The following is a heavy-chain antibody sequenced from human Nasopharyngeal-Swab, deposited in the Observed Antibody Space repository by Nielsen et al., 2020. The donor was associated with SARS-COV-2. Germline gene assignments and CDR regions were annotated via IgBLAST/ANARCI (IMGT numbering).Heavy chain of an antibody. CDR3: ARQPEDTAMGTGLIDY. V-gene: IGHV5-51*01. CDR2: IYPGDSDT. CDR1: GYSFTSYW. Sequence: KVSCKGSGYSFTSYWIGLVRQMPGKGLEWMGIIYPGDSDTRYSPSFQGQVTISADKSISTAYLQWSSLKSLDTAMYYCARQPEDTAMGTGLIDYWGQGTLVAVSS. J-gene: IGHJ4*02. D-gene: IGHD5-18*01.